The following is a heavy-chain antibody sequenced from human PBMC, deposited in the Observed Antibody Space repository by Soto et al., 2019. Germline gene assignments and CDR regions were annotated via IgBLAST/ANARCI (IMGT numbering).Heavy chain of an antibody. J-gene: IGHJ5*02. Sequence: ASVKVSCKASGYTFTSYGISWVRQAPGQGLEWMGWISAYNGNTNYAQKLQGRVTMTTDTSTSTAYMELRSLRSDDTAVYYCACKKGYCSGGSCYSVWFDPWGQGTLVTAPQ. CDR1: GYTFTSYG. V-gene: IGHV1-18*01. CDR2: ISAYNGNT. CDR3: ACKKGYCSGGSCYSVWFDP. D-gene: IGHD2-15*01.